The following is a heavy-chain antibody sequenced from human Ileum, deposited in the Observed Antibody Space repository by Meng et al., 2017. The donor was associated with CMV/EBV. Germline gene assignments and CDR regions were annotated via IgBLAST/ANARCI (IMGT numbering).Heavy chain of an antibody. CDR1: GLDFNTYT. J-gene: IGHJ4*02. CDR2: ITSGSRNI. Sequence: GESLKISCAASGLDFNTYTMNWVRQAPGKGLEWVSSITSGSRNIFYSDSVRGRFTLSRGNAKKSLYLQMNSLIAADTAVYYCATDYRRGAGPNWGQGTLVTVSS. D-gene: IGHD1-26*01. V-gene: IGHV3-21*01. CDR3: ATDYRRGAGPN.